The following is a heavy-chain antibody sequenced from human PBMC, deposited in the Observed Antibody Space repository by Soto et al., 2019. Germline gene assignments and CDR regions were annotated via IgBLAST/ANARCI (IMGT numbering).Heavy chain of an antibody. CDR1: GFTFSNYG. CDR3: AKDRIVMIRGVMTYYGMDV. V-gene: IGHV3-30*18. D-gene: IGHD3-10*01. J-gene: IGHJ6*02. CDR2: ILYDGSDK. Sequence: QVQLVESGGGVVQPGRSLRLSCAASGFTFSNYGMHWVRQAPGKGLEWVAFILYDGSDKYFADSVKGRFTISRDNSKNTLDLQMNSLRAEDTAVYYCAKDRIVMIRGVMTYYGMDVWGQGTTVTVSS.